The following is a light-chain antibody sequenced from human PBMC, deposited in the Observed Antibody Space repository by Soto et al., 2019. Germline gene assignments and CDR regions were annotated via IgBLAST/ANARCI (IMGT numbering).Light chain of an antibody. V-gene: IGLV2-14*01. Sequence: QSVLTQPASVSGSPGQSITISCTGTSSDVGGYNYVSWYQQYPGKAPKLMIHDVSNRPSGVSNRFSGSKSGNTASLTISGLQAEDEADYYCSSFTSSITYVFGTGTKVTVL. J-gene: IGLJ1*01. CDR3: SSFTSSITYV. CDR2: DVS. CDR1: SSDVGGYNY.